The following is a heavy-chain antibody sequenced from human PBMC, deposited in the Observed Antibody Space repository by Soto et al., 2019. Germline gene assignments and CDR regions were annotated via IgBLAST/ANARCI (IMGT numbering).Heavy chain of an antibody. CDR1: GGSISSGGYY. V-gene: IGHV4-31*03. CDR2: IYYRGST. CDR3: ARESSSWPRGGYGMDV. Sequence: QVQLQESGPGLVKPSQTLSLTCTVSGGSISSGGYYWSWIRQHPGKGVEWIGYIYYRGSTYYNPCLKSRVTTSVDTSKNQFSLKLSSVTAADTAVYDCARESSSWPRGGYGMDVWGQGTTVTVSS. D-gene: IGHD6-13*01. J-gene: IGHJ6*02.